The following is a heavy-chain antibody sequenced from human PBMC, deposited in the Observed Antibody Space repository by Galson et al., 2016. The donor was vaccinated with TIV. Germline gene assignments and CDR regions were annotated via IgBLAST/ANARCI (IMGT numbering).Heavy chain of an antibody. D-gene: IGHD2-15*01. CDR1: GFTFSVYS. J-gene: IGHJ6*01. Sequence: SLRLSCAASGFTFSVYSMNWIRQAPGKGLEWVSYISASHITIYYADSFKGRVTISRDNAKNSLYMQMDSLRAEDTAVYYCARTVSGGGFYYSGMDVWGQGTTVTVSS. V-gene: IGHV3-48*01. CDR3: ARTVSGGGFYYSGMDV. CDR2: ISASHITI.